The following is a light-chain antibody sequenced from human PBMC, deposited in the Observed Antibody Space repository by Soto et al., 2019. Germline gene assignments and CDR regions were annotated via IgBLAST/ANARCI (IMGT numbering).Light chain of an antibody. CDR2: EVS. J-gene: IGLJ2*01. V-gene: IGLV2-8*01. CDR3: SSYAGSNDVI. Sequence: QSVLTQPPSASGSPGQSVTISCTGTSSDVGGYKYVSWYQQHPGKAPKLMIYEVSKRPSGVPDRFSGSKSGNTASLTVSGLQAVDEADYYCSSYAGSNDVIFGGGTKLTVL. CDR1: SSDVGGYKY.